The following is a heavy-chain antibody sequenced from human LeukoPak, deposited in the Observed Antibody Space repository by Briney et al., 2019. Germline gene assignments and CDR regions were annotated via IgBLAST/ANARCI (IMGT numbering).Heavy chain of an antibody. CDR2: IYYSGST. CDR1: GGSFSGYY. Sequence: SETLSLTCAMYGGSFSGYYWSWIRQPPGKGLEWIGSIYYSGSTYYNPSLKSRVTISVDTSKNQFSLKLSSVTAADTAVYYCARRWVVTATFDYWGQGTLVTVSS. J-gene: IGHJ4*02. V-gene: IGHV4-34*01. CDR3: ARRWVVTATFDY. D-gene: IGHD2-21*02.